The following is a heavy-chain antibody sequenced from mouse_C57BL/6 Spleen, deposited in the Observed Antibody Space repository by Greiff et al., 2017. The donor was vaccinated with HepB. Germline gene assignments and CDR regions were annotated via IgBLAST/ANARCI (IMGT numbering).Heavy chain of an antibody. J-gene: IGHJ4*01. CDR2: ISDGGSYT. V-gene: IGHV5-4*01. D-gene: IGHD4-1*01. CDR1: GFTFSSYA. Sequence: EVQLVESGGGLVKPGGSLKLSCAASGFTFSSYAMSWVRQTPEKRLEWVATISDGGSYTYYPDNVKGRFTISRDNAKNNLYMQMSHLTSEDTAMYYCASGAGTGAMDYWGQGTSVTVSS. CDR3: ASGAGTGAMDY.